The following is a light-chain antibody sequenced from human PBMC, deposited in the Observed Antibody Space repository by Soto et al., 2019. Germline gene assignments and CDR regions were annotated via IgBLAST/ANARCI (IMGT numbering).Light chain of an antibody. CDR3: SSYAGSNNLGV. Sequence: QSAPTQPPSASGSPGQSVTISCTETSSDVGGYNYVSWYQQHPGKAPKLMIYEVSKRPSGVPDRFSGSKSGNTASLTVSGLQAEDEADYYCSSYAGSNNLGVFGGGTKLTVL. CDR2: EVS. J-gene: IGLJ3*02. CDR1: SSDVGGYNY. V-gene: IGLV2-8*01.